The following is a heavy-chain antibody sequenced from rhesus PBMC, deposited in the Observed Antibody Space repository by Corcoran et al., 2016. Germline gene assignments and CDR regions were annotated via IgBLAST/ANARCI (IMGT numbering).Heavy chain of an antibody. CDR2: INGNSGST. CDR3: ARFKEVITNSNDY. D-gene: IGHD3-28*01. Sequence: QVQLQESGPAVVKPSETLSLTCAVSGGSFSSYWWSWIRQPPGKGLEWIGEINGNSGSTNYNPSLKSRVTISKDASKNQFSRKLSSVTAADTAVYYCARFKEVITNSNDYWGQGVLVTVSS. J-gene: IGHJ4*01. V-gene: IGHV4-80*01. CDR1: GGSFSSYW.